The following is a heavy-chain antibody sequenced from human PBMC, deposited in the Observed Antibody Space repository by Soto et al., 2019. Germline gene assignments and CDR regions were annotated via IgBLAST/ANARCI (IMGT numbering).Heavy chain of an antibody. CDR1: GFTFSSYG. J-gene: IGHJ6*02. V-gene: IGHV3-33*01. Sequence: PGGSLRLSCAASGFTFSSYGMHWVRQAPGKGLEWVAVIWYDGSNKYYADSVKGRFTISRDNSKNTLYLQMNSLRAEDTAVYYCARERRVLLWFGELLYPPYYYYGMDVWGQGTTVTVS. CDR2: IWYDGSNK. D-gene: IGHD3-10*01. CDR3: ARERRVLLWFGELLYPPYYYYGMDV.